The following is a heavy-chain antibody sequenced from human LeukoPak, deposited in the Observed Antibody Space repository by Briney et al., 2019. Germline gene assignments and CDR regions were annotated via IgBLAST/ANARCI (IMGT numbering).Heavy chain of an antibody. J-gene: IGHJ4*02. Sequence: QAGGSLRLSCAASGFTFSSYTMNWVRQAPGKGLEWVSYISSSSCTIYYADSVKGRFTISRDNAKNSLYLQMNSLRDEDTAVYYCARYVDTTMLTWGQGTLVTVSS. CDR2: ISSSSCTI. CDR3: ARYVDTTMLT. D-gene: IGHD5-18*01. V-gene: IGHV3-48*02. CDR1: GFTFSSYT.